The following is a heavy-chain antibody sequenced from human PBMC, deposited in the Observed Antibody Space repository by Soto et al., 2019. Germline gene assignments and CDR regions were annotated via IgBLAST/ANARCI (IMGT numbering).Heavy chain of an antibody. J-gene: IGHJ4*02. Sequence: QVQLVQSGAEAKKPGASVKVSCKASGYTFIAYHIHWLRQAPGQGLEWMGWINPNSGGTNYAQEFQARFTMNRDKSMSTAYMELSRLTSDDTAMYYCAKEHVSGCDADVDYWGPGTRVTVSP. CDR1: GYTFIAYH. D-gene: IGHD6-19*01. V-gene: IGHV1-2*02. CDR2: INPNSGGT. CDR3: AKEHVSGCDADVDY.